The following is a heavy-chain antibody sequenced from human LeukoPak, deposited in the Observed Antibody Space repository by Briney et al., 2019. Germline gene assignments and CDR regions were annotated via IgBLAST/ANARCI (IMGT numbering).Heavy chain of an antibody. D-gene: IGHD6-13*01. J-gene: IGHJ4*02. Sequence: GGSLRLSCAASGFTVSGYYMSWVRQAPGKGLEWVSTIYSDGSTYYADSVKGRFTISRDNAKNSLYLQMNSLRAEDTAVYYCARDHIAAGGDYWGQGTLVTVSS. CDR2: IYSDGST. CDR1: GFTVSGYY. V-gene: IGHV3-53*01. CDR3: ARDHIAAGGDY.